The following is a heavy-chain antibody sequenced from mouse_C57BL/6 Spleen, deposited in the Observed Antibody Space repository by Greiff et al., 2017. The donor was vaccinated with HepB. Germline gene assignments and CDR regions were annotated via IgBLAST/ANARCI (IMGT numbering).Heavy chain of an antibody. J-gene: IGHJ2*01. D-gene: IGHD1-1*01. V-gene: IGHV1-26*01. CDR3: ARRIWMTTVVATDFDY. Sequence: EVQLQQSGPELVKPGASVKISCKASGYTFTDYYMNWVKQSHGKSLEWIGDINPNNGGTSYNQKFKGKATLTVDKSSSTAYMELRSLTSEDSAVYYCARRIWMTTVVATDFDYWGQGTTLTVSS. CDR2: INPNNGGT. CDR1: GYTFTDYY.